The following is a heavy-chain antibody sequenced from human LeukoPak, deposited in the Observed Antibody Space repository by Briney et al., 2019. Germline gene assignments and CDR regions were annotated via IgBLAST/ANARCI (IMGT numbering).Heavy chain of an antibody. Sequence: SETLSLTCTVSGGSFSSSSYYWGWIRQPPGKGLEWIGSIYYSGSTYYNPSLKSRVTISVDTSKNQFSLKLSSVTAADTAVYYCARHLLGGSGWSRIGDHYFDYWGQGTLVTVSS. CDR3: ARHLLGGSGWSRIGDHYFDY. D-gene: IGHD6-19*01. CDR2: IYYSGST. J-gene: IGHJ4*02. CDR1: GGSFSSSSYY. V-gene: IGHV4-39*01.